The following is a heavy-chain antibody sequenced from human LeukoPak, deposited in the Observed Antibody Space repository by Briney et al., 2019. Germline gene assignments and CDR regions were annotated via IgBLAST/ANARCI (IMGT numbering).Heavy chain of an antibody. Sequence: SQTLSLTCTVSGGSISSGGYYWSWIRQPPGKGLEWIGYIYHSGSTYYNPSLKSRVTISVDRSKNQFSLKLSSVTAADTAVYYCAGGLVVPAAIVNWFDPWGQGTLVTVSS. CDR3: AGGLVVPAAIVNWFDP. J-gene: IGHJ5*02. D-gene: IGHD2-2*02. CDR2: IYHSGST. CDR1: GGSISSGGYY. V-gene: IGHV4-30-2*01.